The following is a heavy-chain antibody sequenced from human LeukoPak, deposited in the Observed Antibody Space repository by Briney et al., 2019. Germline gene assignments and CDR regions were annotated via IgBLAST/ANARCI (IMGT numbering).Heavy chain of an antibody. CDR3: ARGGSYYGYFDY. CDR2: IYYSGRT. D-gene: IGHD1-26*01. CDR1: GGSISTYY. Sequence: PSETLSLTCTVSGGSISTYYWSWIRQPPGKGLEWIAYIYYSGRTNYNPSLKSRVTISVDTSKNLFSLKLSSVTAADTAVYYCARGGSYYGYFDYWGHGALVTVSS. V-gene: IGHV4-59*01. J-gene: IGHJ4*01.